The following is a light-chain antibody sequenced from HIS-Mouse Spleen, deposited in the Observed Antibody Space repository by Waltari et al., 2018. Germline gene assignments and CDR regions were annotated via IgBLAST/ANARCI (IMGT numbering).Light chain of an antibody. CDR1: RRRSYY. J-gene: IGLJ3*02. V-gene: IGLV3-19*01. CDR3: NSRDSSGNHRGV. CDR2: GKN. Sequence: SSELTQDPAVSVALGQTVRITRQGDRRRSYYASWYQQKPGQAPVLVIYGKNNRPSGIPDRFSGSSSGNTASLTITGAQAEDEADYYCNSRDSSGNHRGVFGGGTKLTVL.